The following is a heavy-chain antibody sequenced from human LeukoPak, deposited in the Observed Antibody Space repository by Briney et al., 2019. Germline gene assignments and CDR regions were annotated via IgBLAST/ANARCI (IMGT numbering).Heavy chain of an antibody. J-gene: IGHJ4*02. CDR1: GGSISNSNW. V-gene: IGHV4-4*02. CDR3: ARDLYGSGTRFDY. CDR2: VLHSGST. Sequence: PSGTLSLTCAVSGGSISNSNWWSWVRQPPGKGLEWIGEVLHSGSTNYNPSLKSRVTVSVDKSKNQFSLKLNSVTAADTAVYYCARDLYGSGTRFDYWGQGTLVTVSS. D-gene: IGHD3-10*01.